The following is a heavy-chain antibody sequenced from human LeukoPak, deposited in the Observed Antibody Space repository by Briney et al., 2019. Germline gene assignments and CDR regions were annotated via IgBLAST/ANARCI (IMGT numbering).Heavy chain of an antibody. J-gene: IGHJ4*02. V-gene: IGHV3-30*02. D-gene: IGHD2-15*01. CDR2: IRYDGNNK. CDR3: AKPADIVVVLASTRFFDY. CDR1: GFTFSTYG. Sequence: GGSLRLSCAASGFTFSTYGIHWVRQAPGKGLEWVAFIRYDGNNKYYADSVKGRFTISRDNSKNTLYLQMNSLRAEDTAVYYCAKPADIVVVLASTRFFDYWGQGALVTVSS.